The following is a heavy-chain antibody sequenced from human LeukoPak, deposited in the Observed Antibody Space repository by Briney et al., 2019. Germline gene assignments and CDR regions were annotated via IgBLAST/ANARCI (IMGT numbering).Heavy chain of an antibody. CDR2: IKQDGGEK. J-gene: IGHJ4*01. CDR3: ARDGTAAGLYFDL. CDR1: GFTFSSYW. D-gene: IGHD6-13*01. V-gene: IGHV3-7*01. Sequence: LSGGSLRLSCAASGFTFSSYWMNWVRQAPGKGLEWVASIKQDGGEKSYVDSVKGRFTISRDNAKNSLYLQMSSLGAEDTAVYYCARDGTAAGLYFDLWGQGTLVTVSS.